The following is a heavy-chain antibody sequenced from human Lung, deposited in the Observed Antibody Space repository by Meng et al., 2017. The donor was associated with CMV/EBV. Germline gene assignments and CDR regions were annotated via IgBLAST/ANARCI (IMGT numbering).Heavy chain of an antibody. J-gene: IGHJ4*02. CDR3: AKLLGTVTTYDY. CDR1: GFIFSYNW. CDR2: IHPDGSTI. Sequence: SCVASGFIFSYNWMSWVRQAPGKGLQWVASIHPDGSTIHYVESVKGRFTISRDNAKNSLYLQVNSVTAEDTAIYFCAKLLGTVTTYDYWCVGTLVTVSS. V-gene: IGHV3-7*01. D-gene: IGHD4-17*01.